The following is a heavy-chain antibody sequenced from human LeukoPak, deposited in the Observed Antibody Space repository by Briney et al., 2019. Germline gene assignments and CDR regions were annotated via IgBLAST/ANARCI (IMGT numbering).Heavy chain of an antibody. Sequence: ASVKVSCKASKDTFTSYDINWLRQATGQGLEWMGWMNPNSGNTGYAQKFQGRVTMTRNTSISTAYMELSSLRSEDTAMYYCVRGSGSYYQYYFDWWGQGTLVTVSS. V-gene: IGHV1-8*01. J-gene: IGHJ4*02. D-gene: IGHD3-10*01. CDR2: MNPNSGNT. CDR3: VRGSGSYYQYYFDW. CDR1: KDTFTSYD.